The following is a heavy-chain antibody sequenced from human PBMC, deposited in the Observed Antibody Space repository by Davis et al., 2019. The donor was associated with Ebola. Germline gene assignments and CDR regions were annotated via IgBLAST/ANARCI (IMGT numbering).Heavy chain of an antibody. CDR1: GFTFSDYY. Sequence: GGSLRLSCAASGFTFSDYYMSWIRQAPGKGLEWVSYISSFSSYTNYADSVKGRFTISRDNAKNSLYLQMNSLRAEYTAVYYCARGEKRWLQFYGMDVWGQGTTVTVSS. D-gene: IGHD5-24*01. V-gene: IGHV3-11*06. CDR3: ARGEKRWLQFYGMDV. J-gene: IGHJ6*02. CDR2: ISSFSSYT.